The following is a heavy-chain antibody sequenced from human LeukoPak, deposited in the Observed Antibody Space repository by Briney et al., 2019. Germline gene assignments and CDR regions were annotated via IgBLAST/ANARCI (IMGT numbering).Heavy chain of an antibody. CDR3: ARDCCPSYIVVVPASYYYGMDV. CDR1: GGTFSSYA. J-gene: IGHJ6*02. Sequence: SVKVSCKASGGTFSSYAISWVRQAPGQGLEWMGRIIPILGIANYAQKFQGRVTITADKSTSTAYMELSSLRSEDTAVYYCARDCCPSYIVVVPASYYYGMDVWGQGTTVTVSS. CDR2: IIPILGIA. D-gene: IGHD2-2*01. V-gene: IGHV1-69*04.